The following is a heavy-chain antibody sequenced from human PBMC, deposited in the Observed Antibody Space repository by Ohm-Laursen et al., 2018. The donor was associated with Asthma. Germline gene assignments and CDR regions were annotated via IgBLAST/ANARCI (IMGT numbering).Heavy chain of an antibody. CDR2: ISYDGSNK. CDR1: GFTFSSYA. V-gene: IGHV3-30-3*01. Sequence: SLRLSCSAPGFTFSSYAMHWVRQAPGKGLKWVAVISYDGSNKYYADSVKGRFTISRDNSKNTLYLQMNSLRAEDTAVYYCASVNARVVRFPDYWGQGTLVTVSS. CDR3: ASVNARVVRFPDY. D-gene: IGHD2-15*01. J-gene: IGHJ4*02.